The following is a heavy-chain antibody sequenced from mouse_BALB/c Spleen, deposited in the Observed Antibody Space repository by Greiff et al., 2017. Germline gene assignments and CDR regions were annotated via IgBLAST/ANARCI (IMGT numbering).Heavy chain of an antibody. CDR2: IYPGDGDT. CDR3: ARLGAYGNYGDDY. V-gene: IGHV1-82*01. D-gene: IGHD2-1*01. Sequence: QVQLQQSGPELVKPGASVKISCKASGYAFSSSWMNWVKQRPGQGLEWIGRIYPGDGDTNYNGKFKGKATLTADKSSSTAYMQLSSLTSVDSAVYFCARLGAYGNYGDDYWGQGTTLTVSS. J-gene: IGHJ2*01. CDR1: GYAFSSSW.